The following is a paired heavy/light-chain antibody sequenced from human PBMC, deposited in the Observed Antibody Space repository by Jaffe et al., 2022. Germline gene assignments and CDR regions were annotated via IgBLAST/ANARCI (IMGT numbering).Heavy chain of an antibody. D-gene: IGHD3-16*01. J-gene: IGHJ5*02. CDR3: ARGVGGGWAVLFA. CDR1: GYTFNNFA. Sequence: QVQLVQSGSELKKPGTSVKISCQASGYTFNNFAINWVRQAPGQGLEWMGWINTDTGDPTYAQGFTGRFVFSLDSSVRTAYLQISSLKAEDTAMYFCARGVGGGWAVLFASGQGTLVTVSS. V-gene: IGHV7-4-1*02. CDR2: INTDTGDP.
Light chain of an antibody. CDR2: AAS. Sequence: DIQMTQSPSSLSASVGDRVTITCRASQGISNYLAWYQQKPGKVPNLLIYAASILHSGVPSRFSGSGSGTDFALTITSLQPEDVATYYCQKYSGAPQITFGQGTRLEI. CDR1: QGISNY. CDR3: QKYSGAPQIT. V-gene: IGKV1-27*01. J-gene: IGKJ5*01.